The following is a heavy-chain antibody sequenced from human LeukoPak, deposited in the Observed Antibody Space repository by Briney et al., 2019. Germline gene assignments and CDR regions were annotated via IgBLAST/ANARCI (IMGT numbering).Heavy chain of an antibody. CDR3: ARDRFSGYDRSDAFDI. J-gene: IGHJ3*02. Sequence: GGSLRLSCAASGFTFSSYAMHWVRQAPGKGLEWVAVISYDGSNKYYADSVKGRFTISRDNSKNTLYPQMNSLRAEDTAVYYCARDRFSGYDRSDAFDIWGQGTMVSVSS. CDR2: ISYDGSNK. V-gene: IGHV3-30-3*01. D-gene: IGHD5-12*01. CDR1: GFTFSSYA.